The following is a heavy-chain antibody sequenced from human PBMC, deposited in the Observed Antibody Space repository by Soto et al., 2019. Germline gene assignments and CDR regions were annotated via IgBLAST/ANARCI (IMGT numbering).Heavy chain of an antibody. D-gene: IGHD3-3*01. CDR1: GFTFSSYE. CDR3: ASRLIFGELYGMDV. J-gene: IGHJ6*02. Sequence: SGGSLRLSCAASGFTFSSYEMNWVRQAPGKGLEWVSYISSSGSTIYYADSVKGRFTISRDNAKNSLYLQMNSLRAEDTAVYYCASRLIFGELYGMDVWGQGTTVTVSS. V-gene: IGHV3-48*03. CDR2: ISSSGSTI.